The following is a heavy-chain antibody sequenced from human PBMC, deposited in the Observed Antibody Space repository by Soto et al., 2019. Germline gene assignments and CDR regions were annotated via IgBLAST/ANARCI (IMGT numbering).Heavy chain of an antibody. Sequence: GGSLRLSCAASGFTFISYAMHCFRQSACKWLEWVAVISYDGSNKYYADSVKGRFTISRDNSKNTLYLQMNSLRAEDTAVYYCASQEVFGVVIIEYYFDYWGQGTLVTVSS. CDR3: ASQEVFGVVIIEYYFDY. V-gene: IGHV3-30-3*01. D-gene: IGHD3-3*01. J-gene: IGHJ4*02. CDR2: ISYDGSNK. CDR1: GFTFISYA.